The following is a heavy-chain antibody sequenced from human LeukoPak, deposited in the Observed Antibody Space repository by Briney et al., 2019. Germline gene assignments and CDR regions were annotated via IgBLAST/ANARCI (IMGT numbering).Heavy chain of an antibody. J-gene: IGHJ3*02. CDR2: ISYDGSNK. CDR1: GFTFSSYG. V-gene: IGHV3-30*18. D-gene: IGHD1-26*01. Sequence: GGSLRLSCAASGFTFSSYGMHWVRRAPGKGLEWVAVISYDGSNKYYADSVKGRLTISRDNSKNTLYLQMNSLRAEDTAVYYCAKGALVSVGAARDAFDIWGQGTMVTVS. CDR3: AKGALVSVGAARDAFDI.